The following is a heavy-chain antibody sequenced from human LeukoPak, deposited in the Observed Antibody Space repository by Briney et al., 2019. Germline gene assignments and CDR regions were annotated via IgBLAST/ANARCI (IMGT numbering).Heavy chain of an antibody. Sequence: GGSLRLSCAASGFTFDDYGMSWVRQAPGKGLEWVSGINWNGGSTGYADSVKGRFTISRDNAKNSLYPQMNSLRAEDTALYHCARDRRIAVATPSDAFDIWGQGTMVTVSS. J-gene: IGHJ3*02. CDR3: ARDRRIAVATPSDAFDI. CDR2: INWNGGST. D-gene: IGHD6-19*01. V-gene: IGHV3-20*01. CDR1: GFTFDDYG.